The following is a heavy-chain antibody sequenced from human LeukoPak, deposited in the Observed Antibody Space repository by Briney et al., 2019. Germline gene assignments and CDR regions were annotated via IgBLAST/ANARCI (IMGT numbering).Heavy chain of an antibody. CDR2: INPNSGGT. D-gene: IGHD6-13*01. Sequence: ASVKVSCKASGYTFTGYYMHWVRQAPGQGLEWMGWINPNSGGTNYAQKFQGRVTMTRDTSISTAYMELSRLRSDDTAVYYCARDAGYSSSWYPYYYYYMDVWGKGTTVTVSS. V-gene: IGHV1-2*02. CDR3: ARDAGYSSSWYPYYYYYMDV. CDR1: GYTFTGYY. J-gene: IGHJ6*03.